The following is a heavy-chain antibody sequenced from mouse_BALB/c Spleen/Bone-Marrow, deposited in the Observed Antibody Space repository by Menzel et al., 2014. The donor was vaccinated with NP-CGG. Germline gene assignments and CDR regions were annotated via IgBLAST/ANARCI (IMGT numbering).Heavy chain of an antibody. CDR1: GFTFSSFG. CDR3: ARSGTYYDYDGKSYYAMDY. V-gene: IGHV5-17*02. J-gene: IGHJ4*01. Sequence: EVKLVESGGGLVQPGGSRKLSCAASGFTFSSFGMHWVRQAPEKGLEWVAYISSGSSTIYYADTVKGRFTISRDNPKNTLFLQMTSLRSEDTAMYYCARSGTYYDYDGKSYYAMDYWGQGTSVTVSS. CDR2: ISSGSSTI. D-gene: IGHD2-4*01.